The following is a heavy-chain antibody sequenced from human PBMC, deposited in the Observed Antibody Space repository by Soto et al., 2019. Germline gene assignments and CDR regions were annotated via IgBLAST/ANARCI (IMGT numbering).Heavy chain of an antibody. Sequence: EVQLVESGGGLVQPGGSLKLSCVASGYTFSGSAFHWVRQASGKGLEWVGRIRGKANSYETAYAESVKGRFTISRDDSKNTAFLQMSSLKTGDTAVYYCTSRYGSSARCQTWGQGTRVTVSS. D-gene: IGHD2-2*01. CDR1: GYTFSGSA. V-gene: IGHV3-73*01. CDR3: TSRYGSSARCQT. J-gene: IGHJ5*02. CDR2: IRGKANSYET.